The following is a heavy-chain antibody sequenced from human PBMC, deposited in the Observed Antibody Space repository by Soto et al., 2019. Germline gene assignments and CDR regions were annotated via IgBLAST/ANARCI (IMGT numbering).Heavy chain of an antibody. CDR1: GFTFSSYW. Sequence: PGGSLRLSCAASGFTFSSYWMSWVRQAPGKGLEWVANIKQDGSEKYYVDSVKGRFTISRDNTKNSLYLQMNSLRAEDTAVYYCARALWLQLPQFWGQGTMVTVSS. D-gene: IGHD5-12*01. CDR3: ARALWLQLPQF. V-gene: IGHV3-7*01. J-gene: IGHJ3*01. CDR2: IKQDGSEK.